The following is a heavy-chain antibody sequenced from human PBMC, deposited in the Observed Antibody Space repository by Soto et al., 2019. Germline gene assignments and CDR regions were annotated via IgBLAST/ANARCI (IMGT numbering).Heavy chain of an antibody. Sequence: GESLKISCAASGFTFSSYSMNWVRQAPGKGLEWVSYISSSSSTIYYADSVKGRFTISRDNAKNSLYLQMNSLRAEDTAVYYCAREVARIAVAGREPWGQGTLVTVSS. D-gene: IGHD6-19*01. CDR1: GFTFSSYS. CDR3: AREVARIAVAGREP. CDR2: ISSSSSTI. V-gene: IGHV3-48*01. J-gene: IGHJ5*02.